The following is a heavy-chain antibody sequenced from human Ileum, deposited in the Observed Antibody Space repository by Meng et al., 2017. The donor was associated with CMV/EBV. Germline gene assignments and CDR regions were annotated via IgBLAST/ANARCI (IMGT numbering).Heavy chain of an antibody. CDR2: IYYSGST. D-gene: IGHD6-13*01. V-gene: IGHV4-39*07. J-gene: IGHJ4*02. CDR1: GGSISSSSYY. Sequence: QLHLRESGLGLVKPSETRSLACTVSGGSISSSSYYWGWIRQPPGKGLEWIGSIYYSGSTYYNPSLKSRVTISVDTSKNQFSLKLSSVTAADTAVYYCARDEAAAGTGIDYWGQGTLVTVSS. CDR3: ARDEAAAGTGIDY.